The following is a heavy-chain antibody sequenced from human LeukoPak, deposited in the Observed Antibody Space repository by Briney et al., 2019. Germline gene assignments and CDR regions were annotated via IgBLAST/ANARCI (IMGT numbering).Heavy chain of an antibody. V-gene: IGHV4-34*01. CDR3: ARGAPGPY. Sequence: SETPSLTCAVYGGSFSGYYWGWIRQPPGKGLEWIGEINHSGSTNYNPSLKSRVTISVDTSKNQFSLKLSSVTAADTAVYYCARGAPGPYWGQGTLVTVSS. CDR2: INHSGST. J-gene: IGHJ4*02. CDR1: GGSFSGYY.